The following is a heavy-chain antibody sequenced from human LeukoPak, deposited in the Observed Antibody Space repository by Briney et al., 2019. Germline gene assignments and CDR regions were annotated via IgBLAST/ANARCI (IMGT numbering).Heavy chain of an antibody. D-gene: IGHD6-19*01. V-gene: IGHV1-69*05. CDR3: ARGGEQWLARGWYFDL. Sequence: ASVKVSCKASGGTFSSYAISWVRQAPGQGLEWMGGIIPIFGTANYAQKFQGRVTMTRDTSTSTVYMELSSLRSEDTAVYYCARGGEQWLARGWYFDLWGRGTLVTVSS. CDR2: IIPIFGTA. CDR1: GGTFSSYA. J-gene: IGHJ2*01.